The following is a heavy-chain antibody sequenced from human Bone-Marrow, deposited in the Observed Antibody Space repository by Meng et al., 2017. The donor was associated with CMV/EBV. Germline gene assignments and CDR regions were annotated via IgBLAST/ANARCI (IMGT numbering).Heavy chain of an antibody. CDR2: IYSGGST. Sequence: LSLTCAASGFTVSSNYMSWVRQAPGKGLEWVSVIYSGGSTYYADSVKGRFTISRDNSKNTLYLQMNSLRAEDTAVYYCASFGATTPVVYWGQGTLVTVSS. V-gene: IGHV3-53*01. J-gene: IGHJ4*02. CDR3: ASFGATTPVVY. D-gene: IGHD1-26*01. CDR1: GFTVSSNY.